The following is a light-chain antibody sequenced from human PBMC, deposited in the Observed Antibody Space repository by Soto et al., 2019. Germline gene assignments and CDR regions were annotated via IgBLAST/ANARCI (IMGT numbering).Light chain of an antibody. CDR2: DAS. CDR1: QSVSSY. CDR3: QQFSSYPLT. J-gene: IGKJ4*01. Sequence: PGERATLSCRASQSVSSYLAWYQQKPGQAPRLLIYDASNRATGIPARFSGSGSGTDFTLTISRLEPEDFAVYYCQQFSSYPLTFGGGTKVEIK. V-gene: IGKV3-11*01.